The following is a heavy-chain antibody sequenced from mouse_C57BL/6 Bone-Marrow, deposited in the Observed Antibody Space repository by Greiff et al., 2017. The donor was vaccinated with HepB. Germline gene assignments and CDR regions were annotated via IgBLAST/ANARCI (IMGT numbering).Heavy chain of an antibody. D-gene: IGHD2-5*01. Sequence: VQLQQSGPVLVKPGASVKMSCKASGYTFTDYYMNWVKQSHGKSLEWIGVINPYNGGTSYNQKFKGKATLTVDKSSSTAYMELHSLTSEDAAVYYCARSDYSKGRWFAYWGQGTLVTVSA. CDR3: ARSDYSKGRWFAY. CDR2: INPYNGGT. CDR1: GYTFTDYY. J-gene: IGHJ3*01. V-gene: IGHV1-19*01.